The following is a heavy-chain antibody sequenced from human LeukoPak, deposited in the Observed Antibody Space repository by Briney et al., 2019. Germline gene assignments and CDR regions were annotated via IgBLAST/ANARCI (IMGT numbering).Heavy chain of an antibody. V-gene: IGHV3-48*04. Sequence: GGSLRLSCSASGFIFSSYGINWVRQAPGKGLEWVSYISSSSGIIYYADSVKGRFTISRDNAKNSLYLQMNSLRAEDTAVYYCTREREGTYWGQGALVTVSS. CDR2: ISSSSGII. J-gene: IGHJ4*02. CDR3: TREREGTY. CDR1: GFIFSSYG. D-gene: IGHD1-7*01.